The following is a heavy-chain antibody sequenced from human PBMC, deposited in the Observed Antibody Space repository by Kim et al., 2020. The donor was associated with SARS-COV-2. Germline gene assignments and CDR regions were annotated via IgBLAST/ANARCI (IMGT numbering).Heavy chain of an antibody. CDR2: T. V-gene: IGHV3-15*01. Sequence: TDYAAPVKGRFTISRDDSKNTLYLQMNGLKTEDTAVYYCTTAYSGYVVDYWGQGTLVTVSS. J-gene: IGHJ4*02. D-gene: IGHD5-12*01. CDR3: TTAYSGYVVDY.